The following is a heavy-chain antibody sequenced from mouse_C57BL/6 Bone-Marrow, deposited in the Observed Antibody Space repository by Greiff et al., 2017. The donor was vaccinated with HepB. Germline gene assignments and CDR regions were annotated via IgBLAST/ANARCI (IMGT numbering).Heavy chain of an antibody. D-gene: IGHD2-1*01. CDR1: GYTFTSYG. Sequence: VQLQQSGAELARPGASVKLSCKASGYTFTSYGISWVKQRTGQGLEWIGEIYPRSGNTYYNEKFKGKATLTADKSSSTAYMELRSLTSEDSAVYFCARKDYGNYRYFDVWGTGTTVTVSS. J-gene: IGHJ1*03. CDR2: IYPRSGNT. V-gene: IGHV1-81*01. CDR3: ARKDYGNYRYFDV.